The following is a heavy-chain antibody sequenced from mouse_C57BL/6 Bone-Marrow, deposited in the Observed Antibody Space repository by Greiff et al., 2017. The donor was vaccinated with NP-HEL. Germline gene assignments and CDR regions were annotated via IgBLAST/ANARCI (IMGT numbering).Heavy chain of an antibody. Sequence: QVQLKQPGAELVKPGASVKVSCKASGYTFTSYWMHWVKQRPGQGLEWIGRIHPSDSDTNYNQKFKGKATLTVDKSSSTAYMQLSSLTSEDSAVYYCATYGSSFYYFDYWGQGTTLTVSS. CDR3: ATYGSSFYYFDY. CDR2: IHPSDSDT. D-gene: IGHD1-1*01. J-gene: IGHJ2*01. CDR1: GYTFTSYW. V-gene: IGHV1-74*01.